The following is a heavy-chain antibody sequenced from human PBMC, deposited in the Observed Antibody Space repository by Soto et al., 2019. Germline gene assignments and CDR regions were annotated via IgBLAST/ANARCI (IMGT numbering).Heavy chain of an antibody. Sequence: EVQLVESGGGLVKPGGSLRLSCAASGFTFSNAWMNWVRQAPGKGLEWVGRIKSKTDGGTTDYAAPVKGRFTILRDDSKNTVYLQINSLKTEHTAVYYCTTVSSSWQTRTDYWGQGTLVTASS. CDR1: GFTFSNAW. J-gene: IGHJ4*02. CDR3: TTVSSSWQTRTDY. D-gene: IGHD6-13*01. CDR2: IKSKTDGGTT. V-gene: IGHV3-15*07.